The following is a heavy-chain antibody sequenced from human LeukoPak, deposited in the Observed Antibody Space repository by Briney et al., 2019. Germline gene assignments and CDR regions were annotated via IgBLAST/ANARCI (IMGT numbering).Heavy chain of an antibody. Sequence: GGSLRLSCAASGFTFSNAWMSWVRQAPGKGLEWVSYISSSGSTKYYADSVKGRFTISRDNAKNSLFLQMNSLRAEDTAVYYCATMAVASAFDYWGQGSLVTVSS. J-gene: IGHJ4*02. CDR3: ATMAVASAFDY. V-gene: IGHV3-11*04. CDR2: ISSSGSTK. CDR1: GFTFSNAW. D-gene: IGHD6-19*01.